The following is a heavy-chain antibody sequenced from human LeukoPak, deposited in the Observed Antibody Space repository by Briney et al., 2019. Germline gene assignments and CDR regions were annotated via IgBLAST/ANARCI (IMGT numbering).Heavy chain of an antibody. D-gene: IGHD1-26*01. CDR2: ISAYNGNT. V-gene: IGHV1-18*01. J-gene: IGHJ4*02. Sequence: ASVKVSCKASGYTFTSYGISWVRQAPGQGLEWMGWISAYNGNTNYAQKFQGRVTMTRNTSISTAYMELSSLRSEDTAVYYCVKVGANTPADYWGQGTLVTVSS. CDR1: GYTFTSYG. CDR3: VKVGANTPADY.